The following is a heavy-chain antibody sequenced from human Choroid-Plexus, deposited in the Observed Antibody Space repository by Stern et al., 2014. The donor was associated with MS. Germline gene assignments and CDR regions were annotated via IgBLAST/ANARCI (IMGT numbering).Heavy chain of an antibody. J-gene: IGHJ4*02. D-gene: IGHD3-10*01. CDR1: GSICKSPR. Sequence: QLLQSGGVLFYSGGSLRLSCAASGSICKSPRICFFCQVSGKGLEWISRIECNAGGTEYCAPVKGRFIISRDDSKTTLLLQMNGLITEDTAVYFCGADVSYQGSGEIDFWGQGTLVTVSS. V-gene: IGHV3-15*04. CDR2: IECNAGGT. CDR3: GADVSYQGSGEIDF.